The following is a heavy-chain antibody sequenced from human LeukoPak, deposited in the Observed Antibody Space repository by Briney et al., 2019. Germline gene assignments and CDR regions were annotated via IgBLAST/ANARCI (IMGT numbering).Heavy chain of an antibody. CDR1: GFTFRTYG. Sequence: PGGSLSLSFAASGFTFRTYGMHWVRQAPGKGLEWVAAISHDGSNKDYADSVKGRFTISRDNSKDTLYLQMNTLRAEDTAVYFCARATPGVNSFDSSGIDYWAQGTLVTVSS. CDR3: ARATPGVNSFDSSGIDY. V-gene: IGHV3-30*03. CDR2: ISHDGSNK. J-gene: IGHJ4*02. D-gene: IGHD3-22*01.